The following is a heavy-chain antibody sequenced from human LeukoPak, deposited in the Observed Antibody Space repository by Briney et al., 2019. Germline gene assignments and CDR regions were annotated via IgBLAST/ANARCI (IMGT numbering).Heavy chain of an antibody. CDR2: IKQDGSEK. J-gene: IGHJ5*02. CDR1: GFTFSSYW. Sequence: GGSLRLSCAASGFTFSSYWMRWVRQAPGKGLEWVANIKQDGSEKYYVDAVKDRFTISRDTAKNSLYLQMNSLRAEDTAVCSCARNSGSHPWGQGTLVTVSS. V-gene: IGHV3-7*01. D-gene: IGHD3-10*01. CDR3: ARNSGSHP.